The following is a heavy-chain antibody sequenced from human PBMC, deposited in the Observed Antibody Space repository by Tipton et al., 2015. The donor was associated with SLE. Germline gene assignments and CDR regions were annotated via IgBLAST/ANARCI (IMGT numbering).Heavy chain of an antibody. J-gene: IGHJ3*02. V-gene: IGHV3-30*04. CDR1: GFTFSNYA. CDR2: ISYDGTNK. CDR3: ATANPGEEAAFDI. Sequence: QLMQSGGGVVQPRRSLRLSCAASGFTFSNYAMYWVRQAPGKGLEWVAVISYDGTNKYYADSVKGRFTISRDNSKNTLYPHMNSLRGEDTAVYYCATANPGEEAAFDIWGQGTMVTVSS. D-gene: IGHD7-27*01.